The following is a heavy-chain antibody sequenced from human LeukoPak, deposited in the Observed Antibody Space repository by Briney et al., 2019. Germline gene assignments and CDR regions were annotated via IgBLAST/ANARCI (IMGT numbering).Heavy chain of an antibody. J-gene: IGHJ3*01. CDR3: ARGPPILHERVDAFDL. Sequence: PSETLSLTCTVFGGSLIHYHWSWIRQPPGKGLQCLGHIYYNGTTNYNPSLKSRVTMSVDTSKNQFSLKLSSVTAADTAVYFCARGPPILHERVDAFDLWGQGTMVTVSA. CDR2: IYYNGTT. V-gene: IGHV4-59*01. CDR1: GGSLIHYH.